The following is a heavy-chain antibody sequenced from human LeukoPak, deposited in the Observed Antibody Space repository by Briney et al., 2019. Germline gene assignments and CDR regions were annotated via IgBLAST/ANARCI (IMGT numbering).Heavy chain of an antibody. V-gene: IGHV3-43*01. CDR3: AKDNDDYGAFDY. CDR2: ISWDGANT. Sequence: GGSLRLSCAASGFTLNGHTMHWVRHAPGQGLEWVSLISWDGANTMYADSVKGRFTLSRDSGKNSLYLQMNSLRREDTALYYCAKDNDDYGAFDYWGQGTLVTVSS. CDR1: GFTLNGHT. D-gene: IGHD4/OR15-4a*01. J-gene: IGHJ4*02.